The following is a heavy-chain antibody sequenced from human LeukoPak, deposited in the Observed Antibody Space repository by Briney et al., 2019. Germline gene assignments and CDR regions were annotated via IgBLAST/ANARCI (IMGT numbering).Heavy chain of an antibody. CDR2: MRYDTTNK. J-gene: IGHJ4*02. V-gene: IGHV3-30*02. CDR1: GFTFSSYG. D-gene: IGHD3-10*01. Sequence: GGSLRLSCVASGFTFSSYGVHWVRQAPGKGLEWVAFMRYDTTNKYYADSVKGLFTISRDNSRNTLYLKMSSLTAEDTAVYYCAKWATATFYYNSGSYNDYWGQGTLVTVSS. CDR3: AKWATATFYYNSGSYNDY.